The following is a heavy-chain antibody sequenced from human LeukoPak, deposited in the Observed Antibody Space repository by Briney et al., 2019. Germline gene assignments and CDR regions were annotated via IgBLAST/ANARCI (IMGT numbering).Heavy chain of an antibody. D-gene: IGHD1/OR15-1a*01. CDR2: SYPGDSDT. V-gene: IGHV5-51*01. J-gene: IGHJ4*02. CDR3: ARSPMEQEQPFDN. CDR1: GYSFTIYW. Sequence: RTGESLKISCKCSGYSFTIYWISWVRQMPGKGLEWMGISYPGDSDTRYSPSFQGQVTISADKSISTAYLQWSSLKASNTAMYYCARSPMEQEQPFDNWGQETLVTVSS.